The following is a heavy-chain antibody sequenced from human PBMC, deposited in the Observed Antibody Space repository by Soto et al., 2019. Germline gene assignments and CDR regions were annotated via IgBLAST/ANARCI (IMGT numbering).Heavy chain of an antibody. CDR2: FDPEDGET. J-gene: IGHJ4*02. CDR3: AREVRYSGYGSGVFDY. CDR1: GYTLTELS. D-gene: IGHD5-12*01. V-gene: IGHV1-24*01. Sequence: EASVKVSCKVSGYTLTELSMHWVRQAPGKGLEWMGGFDPEDGETIYAQKFQGRVTMTEDTSTDTAYMELSSLRSEDTAVYYCAREVRYSGYGSGVFDYWGQGTLVTVSS.